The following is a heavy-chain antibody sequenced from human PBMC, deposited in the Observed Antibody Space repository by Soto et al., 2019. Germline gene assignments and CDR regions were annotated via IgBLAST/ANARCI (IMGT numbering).Heavy chain of an antibody. D-gene: IGHD3-22*01. CDR2: IYHSGST. CDR3: ARHAGYSSGRRWFAP. Sequence: QLQLQESGPGLVKPSETLSLTCTVSGGSISSSSYFWGWIRQPPGKGLEWIGSIYHSGSTYDNPSLRSRVTLSVDTSKNQFSLKLSSVTAADTAVYFCARHAGYSSGRRWFAPWGQGTLVTVSS. CDR1: GGSISSSSYF. J-gene: IGHJ5*02. V-gene: IGHV4-39*01.